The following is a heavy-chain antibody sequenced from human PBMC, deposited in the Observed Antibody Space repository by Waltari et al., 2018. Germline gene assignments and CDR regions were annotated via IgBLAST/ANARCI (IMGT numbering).Heavy chain of an antibody. J-gene: IGHJ3*01. Sequence: EANLAESGGGLVQPGGSLRLSCKASGFRFSLYGMSWVRQAPGKGLEWVSAISGSGADTFYADSVKDRFVISRDNSKNTVFLEMNSLRAEDTALYYCAKDPPGSYYEGFDEWGQGTMVTVSS. CDR1: GFRFSLYG. CDR2: ISGSGADT. V-gene: IGHV3-23*04. CDR3: AKDPPGSYYEGFDE. D-gene: IGHD1-26*01.